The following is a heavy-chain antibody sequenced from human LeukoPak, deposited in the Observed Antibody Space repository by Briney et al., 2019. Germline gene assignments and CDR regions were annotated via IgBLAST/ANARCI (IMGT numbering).Heavy chain of an antibody. CDR2: IYPGDSDT. D-gene: IGHD1-7*01. CDR1: GYSFTNYW. V-gene: IGHV5-51*01. J-gene: IGHJ4*02. Sequence: GQSLKISCKGSGYSFTNYWIGWVRQMPGKGLEWVGFIYPGDSDTRYSPSFQGQVTISADKSITTAYLQWSSLKASDTAIYYCARPGNTGTDYSQFWGQGTLVTVSS. CDR3: ARPGNTGTDYSQF.